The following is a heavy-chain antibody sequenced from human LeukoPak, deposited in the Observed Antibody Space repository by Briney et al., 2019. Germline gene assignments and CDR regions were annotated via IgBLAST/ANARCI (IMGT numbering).Heavy chain of an antibody. D-gene: IGHD3-16*01. CDR3: GRSGGLYTSTWYFHR. V-gene: IGHV4-59*01. J-gene: IGHJ1*01. CDR1: GGSIGTYY. CDR2: IDYSGST. Sequence: SETLSLTCTVAGGSIGTYYWSWIRQPPGKGLEWIGYIDYSGSTIHNPSLKSRVTISVNTSKNQFSLQLTPVTAADTAVYYCGRSGGLYTSTWYFHRWGQGTLVTVFS.